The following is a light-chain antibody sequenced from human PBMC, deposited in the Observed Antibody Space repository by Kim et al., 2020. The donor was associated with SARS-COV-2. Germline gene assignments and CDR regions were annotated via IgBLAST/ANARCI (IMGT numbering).Light chain of an antibody. CDR3: QQYNSFSLT. CDR1: QSISSW. V-gene: IGKV1-5*03. CDR2: KAS. J-gene: IGKJ4*01. Sequence: DIQMTQSPSTLSASVGDRVTITCRASQSISSWLDWYQQKPGKAPKLLIYKASSLESGVPSRFSGSGSGTEFTLTISSLQPDDFATYYFQQYNSFSLTFGGGTKFEIK.